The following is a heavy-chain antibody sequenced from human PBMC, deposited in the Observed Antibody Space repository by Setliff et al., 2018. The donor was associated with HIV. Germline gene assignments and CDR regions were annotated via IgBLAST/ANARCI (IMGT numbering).Heavy chain of an antibody. V-gene: IGHV4-34*01. J-gene: IGHJ4*02. CDR3: ARAITYYYDSSGYYYVYYFDY. D-gene: IGHD3-22*01. Sequence: PSETLSLTCAVYGGSFSGHSWTWIRQPPGKGLEWIGEINRSGSANYNRSLKSRVTMSVDTSKRQFSLKLDSVTAADTAVYYCARAITYYYDSSGYYYVYYFDYWGQGTLVTVSS. CDR2: INRSGSA. CDR1: GGSFSGHS.